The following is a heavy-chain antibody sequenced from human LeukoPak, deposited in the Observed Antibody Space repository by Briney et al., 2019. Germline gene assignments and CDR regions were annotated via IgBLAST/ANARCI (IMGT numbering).Heavy chain of an antibody. CDR1: GYTFTGYY. V-gene: IGHV1-2*02. D-gene: IGHD1-26*01. CDR3: ARAWANDY. J-gene: IGHJ4*02. CDR2: INPNSGGT. Sequence: GASVKVSCKTSGYTFTGYYMHWVRQAPGQGLEWMGWINPNSGGTNYAQKFQGRAAMTRDTSISTAYMELSRLRSDDTAVYYCARAWANDYWGQGTLVTVSS.